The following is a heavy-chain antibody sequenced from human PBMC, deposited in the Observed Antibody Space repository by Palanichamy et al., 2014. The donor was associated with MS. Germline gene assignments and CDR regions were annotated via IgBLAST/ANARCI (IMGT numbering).Heavy chain of an antibody. CDR1: GGSISRGSYY. CDR2: IHTNGNT. J-gene: IGHJ6*02. D-gene: IGHD3-9*01. CDR3: ASGVGGLNQEHFEYYYHAMDV. V-gene: IGHV4-61*02. Sequence: QVRLQESGPGLVKPSQTLSLTCSVSGGSISRGSYYWSWIRQPAGKGLEWIGRIHTNGNTNYNPSLESRVSISLDTSKRQISLWVTSVTAADTAVYYCASGVGGLNQEHFEYYYHAMDVWGQGTTVTVSS.